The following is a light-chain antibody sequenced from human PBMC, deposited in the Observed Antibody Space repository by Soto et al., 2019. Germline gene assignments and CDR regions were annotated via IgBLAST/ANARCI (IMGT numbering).Light chain of an antibody. CDR2: DTD. CDR1: AGAVTSGQY. V-gene: IGLV7-46*01. J-gene: IGLJ2*01. CDR3: SLSYNGGRI. Sequence: QALVTQEPSVTVSPGGTVTLTCGSSAGAVTSGQYPYWFQQKPGQAPRTLIHDTDNKHSWTPARFSGSLLGVKAALTLSGAQPEDEAEYYCSLSYNGGRIFGGGTKLTVL.